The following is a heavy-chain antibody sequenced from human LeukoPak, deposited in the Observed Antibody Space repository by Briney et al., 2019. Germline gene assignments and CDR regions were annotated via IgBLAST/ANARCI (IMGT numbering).Heavy chain of an antibody. D-gene: IGHD3-10*01. V-gene: IGHV5-10-1*01. CDR2: IDPSDSYT. CDR3: ASDYYGSGSQENWFDP. CDR1: GYSFTSYW. J-gene: IGHJ5*02. Sequence: GESLKISCKGSGYSFTSYWISWVRQMPGKGLEWMGRIDPSDSYTNYSPSFQGHVTISADKSISTAYLQWGSLKASDTAMYYCASDYYGSGSQENWFDPWGQGTLVTVSS.